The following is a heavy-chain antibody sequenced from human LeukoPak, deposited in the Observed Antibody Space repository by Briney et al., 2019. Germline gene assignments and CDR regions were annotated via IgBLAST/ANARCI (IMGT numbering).Heavy chain of an antibody. D-gene: IGHD1-1*01. V-gene: IGHV3-23*01. CDR1: GFTLSSYA. CDR3: ARGNNWKGDY. Sequence: GGSLRLSCAASGFTLSSYAMTWVRQAPGKGLEWVSAITGSGGTTYYTDSVKGRFTISRDNSKNTLFLQMNSLRAEDTAVYYCARGNNWKGDYWGQGTLVTVSS. J-gene: IGHJ4*02. CDR2: ITGSGGTT.